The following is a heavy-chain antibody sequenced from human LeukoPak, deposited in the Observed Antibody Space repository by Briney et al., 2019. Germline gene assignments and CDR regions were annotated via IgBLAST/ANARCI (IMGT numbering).Heavy chain of an antibody. CDR2: ISGSGSDI. D-gene: IGHD6-19*01. CDR1: GFSFSNSY. J-gene: IGHJ4*02. CDR3: ARDIAVAENIFDY. V-gene: IGHV3-11*01. Sequence: PGGSLRLSCVVSGFSFSNSYMTWIRQTPGKGLESLAYISGSGSDIYYADSVKGRFTISRDNAKNSLYLQMNSLRAEDTALYYCARDIAVAENIFDYWGQGTLVTVSS.